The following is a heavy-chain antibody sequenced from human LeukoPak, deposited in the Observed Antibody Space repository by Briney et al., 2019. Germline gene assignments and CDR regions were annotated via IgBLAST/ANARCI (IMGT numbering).Heavy chain of an antibody. V-gene: IGHV4-38-2*02. Sequence: PSETQSLTCTVSGYSISSGYYWGWIRQPPGKGLEWIGSIYHSGSTYYNPSLKSRVTISVDTSKNQFSLKLSSVTAADTAVYYCARKRRGYCSSTSCNLDYWGQGTLVTVSS. CDR3: ARKRRGYCSSTSCNLDY. J-gene: IGHJ4*02. CDR1: GYSISSGYY. D-gene: IGHD2-2*01. CDR2: IYHSGST.